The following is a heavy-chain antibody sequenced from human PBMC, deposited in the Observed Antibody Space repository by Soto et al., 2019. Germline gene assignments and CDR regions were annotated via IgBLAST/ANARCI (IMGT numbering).Heavy chain of an antibody. D-gene: IGHD3-3*02. Sequence: SETLSLISNVSGDSIISSDFYWGWVRQPPGKGLEWIGSIFYLGSSYYNPSLKSRVTMSVDTSKNQFSLRLRSVTAADTALYFCARHSLALRKNNWFDPWGQGIMVTVSS. J-gene: IGHJ5*02. CDR2: IFYLGSS. CDR1: GDSIISSDFY. CDR3: ARHSLALRKNNWFDP. V-gene: IGHV4-39*01.